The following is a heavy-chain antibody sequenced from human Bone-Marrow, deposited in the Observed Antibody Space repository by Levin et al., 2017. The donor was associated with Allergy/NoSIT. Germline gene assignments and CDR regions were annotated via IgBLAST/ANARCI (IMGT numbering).Heavy chain of an antibody. CDR3: VREGCDISSYPNKNFDY. CDR1: GYSFINHY. Sequence: ASVKVSCKASGYSFINHYIHWVRQAPGQGLEWMAAINPNGTYTTYAQELQGRVTMTRDTSTNTMYIELSSLRSEDTAVYYCVREGCDISSYPNKNFDYWGQGTLVTVSS. D-gene: IGHD3-3*02. V-gene: IGHV1-46*04. CDR2: INPNGTYT. J-gene: IGHJ4*02.